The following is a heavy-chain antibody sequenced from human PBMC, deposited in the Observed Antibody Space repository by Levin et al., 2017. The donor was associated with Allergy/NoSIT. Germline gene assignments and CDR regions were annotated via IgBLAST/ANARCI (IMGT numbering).Heavy chain of an antibody. D-gene: IGHD3-10*01. CDR3: ARQGLRFGESISYAEYFQH. CDR2: IYYSGST. J-gene: IGHJ1*01. Sequence: SETLSLTCTVSGGSISSSSYYWGWIRQPPGKGLEWIGSIYYSGSTYYNPSLKSRVTISVDTSKNQFSLKLSSVTAADTAVYYCARQGLRFGESISYAEYFQHWGQGTLVTVSS. V-gene: IGHV4-39*01. CDR1: GGSISSSSYY.